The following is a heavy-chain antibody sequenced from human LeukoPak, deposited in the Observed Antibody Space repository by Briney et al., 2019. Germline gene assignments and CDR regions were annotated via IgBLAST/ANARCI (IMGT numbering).Heavy chain of an antibody. CDR2: IYYSGRT. Sequence: KPSETLSLTCTVSGGSISSSSYYWGWIRQPPGKGLEWIGTIYYSGRTYYNPSLRSRVTISVDTPKNQFSLKVNSMTAADTALYYCARHNRDGYDYVDYWGQGTLVTVSS. D-gene: IGHD5-24*01. V-gene: IGHV4-39*01. CDR3: ARHNRDGYDYVDY. J-gene: IGHJ4*02. CDR1: GGSISSSSYY.